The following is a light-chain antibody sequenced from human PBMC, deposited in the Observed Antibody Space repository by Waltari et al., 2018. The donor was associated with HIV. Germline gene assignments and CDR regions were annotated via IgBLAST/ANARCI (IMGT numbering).Light chain of an antibody. CDR1: SGSVPARYF. Sequence: QTVVTQEPSFSVSPGGTVTLTCGLSSGSVPARYFPSWYQQTPGQAPRTLIYSTNTRSSGVPDRFSGSILGNKAALTITGAQADDESVYYCSLYMGGGIWVFGGGTKLTVL. J-gene: IGLJ3*02. V-gene: IGLV8-61*01. CDR2: STN. CDR3: SLYMGGGIWV.